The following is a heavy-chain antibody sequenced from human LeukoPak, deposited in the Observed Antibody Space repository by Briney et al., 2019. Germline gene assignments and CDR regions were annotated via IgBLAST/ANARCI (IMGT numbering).Heavy chain of an antibody. D-gene: IGHD3-9*01. V-gene: IGHV3-23*01. CDR2: ITGSGTNR. Sequence: GWSLLLSCVASGSTFSNYVMSWVRQAPGKGLEWVSAITGSGTNRYYADSLKGRFTTSRDNSKNTVFLQMNSLRHEDTAIYYCVIWGDYDVLTGYYVPDYWGQGTLVTVAS. J-gene: IGHJ4*02. CDR1: GSTFSNYV. CDR3: VIWGDYDVLTGYYVPDY.